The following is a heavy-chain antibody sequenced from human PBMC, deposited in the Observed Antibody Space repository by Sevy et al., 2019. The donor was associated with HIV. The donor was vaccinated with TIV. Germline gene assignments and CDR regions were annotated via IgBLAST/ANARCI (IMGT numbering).Heavy chain of an antibody. J-gene: IGHJ4*02. Sequence: GGSLRLSCTASGFDFANAWMNWVRQVPGKGLEWVGHIKSITDGGAADYAAPVKGRFTISRHDSKNTLYLHMNSLKAEDTAVYYCSTDDLISYWGRGTLVTVSS. CDR2: IKSITDGGAA. CDR3: STDDLISY. CDR1: GFDFANAW. V-gene: IGHV3-15*07.